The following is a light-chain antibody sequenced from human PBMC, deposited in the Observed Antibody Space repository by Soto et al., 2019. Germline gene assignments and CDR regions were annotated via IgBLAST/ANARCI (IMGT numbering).Light chain of an antibody. J-gene: IGLJ1*01. CDR2: EVT. Sequence: QSALTQPASVSGSPGQSITISCTGTGSDVGGYDYVSWYQHHPGKAPKVMIYEVTNRPSGVSNRFSGSKSGNTASLTISGLQAEDEADYYCSSYTSSSTYVFGTGTKVTVL. V-gene: IGLV2-14*01. CDR1: GSDVGGYDY. CDR3: SSYTSSSTYV.